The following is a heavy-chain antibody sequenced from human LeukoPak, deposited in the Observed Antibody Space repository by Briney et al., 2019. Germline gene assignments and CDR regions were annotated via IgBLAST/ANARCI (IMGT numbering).Heavy chain of an antibody. CDR1: GFSFSKYA. J-gene: IGHJ3*02. Sequence: GGSLRLSCAAYGFSFSKYAIHWVRQAPGEGLEWVAVVSYDGSHKYYADSVRGRFTISRDNSKNTLYLQMNSLRSEDTAVYSCARDGVALVVGAFDIWGQGTMVTVSS. CDR3: ARDGVALVVGAFDI. V-gene: IGHV3-30-3*01. D-gene: IGHD3-22*01. CDR2: VSYDGSHK.